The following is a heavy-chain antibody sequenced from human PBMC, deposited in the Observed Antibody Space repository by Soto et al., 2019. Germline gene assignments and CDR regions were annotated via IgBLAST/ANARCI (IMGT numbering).Heavy chain of an antibody. CDR1: GFTFSSYG. J-gene: IGHJ6*02. Sequence: PGGSLRLSCAASGFTFSSYGMHWVRQAPGKGLEWVAVISYDGSNKYYADSVKGRFTISRDNSKNTLYLQMNSLRAEDTAVYYCARSIAAAVLDYYYYYGMDVWGQGTTVTVS. CDR2: ISYDGSNK. V-gene: IGHV3-30*03. CDR3: ARSIAAAVLDYYYYYGMDV. D-gene: IGHD6-13*01.